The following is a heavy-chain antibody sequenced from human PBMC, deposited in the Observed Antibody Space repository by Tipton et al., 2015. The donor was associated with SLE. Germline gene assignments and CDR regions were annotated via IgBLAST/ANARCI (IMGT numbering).Heavy chain of an antibody. CDR2: INYSGST. Sequence: TLSLTCTVSGGSIRGHYWNWVRQPPGQGLEWVGKINYSGSTKYNPSLKSRVTISVDTSKNQFSLTLSSVTAADTAVDYCARGVLDFWGQGMLVTVSS. CDR1: GGSIRGHY. J-gene: IGHJ4*02. CDR3: ARGVLDF. V-gene: IGHV4-59*11.